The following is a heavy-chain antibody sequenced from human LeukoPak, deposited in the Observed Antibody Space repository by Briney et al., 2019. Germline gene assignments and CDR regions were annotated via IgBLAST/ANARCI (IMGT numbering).Heavy chain of an antibody. Sequence: PGGSLILSCAASGFTFTDYAMSWVRQAPGKGLERVSAINRGGDTTYYADSVKGRFTISRDDSKNKLYLQMNSLRAEDTAVYYCAKAFGLPRNGIDVWGLGTTATVSS. CDR1: GFTFTDYA. CDR3: AKAFGLPRNGIDV. V-gene: IGHV3-23*01. J-gene: IGHJ6*02. D-gene: IGHD3-16*01. CDR2: INRGGDTT.